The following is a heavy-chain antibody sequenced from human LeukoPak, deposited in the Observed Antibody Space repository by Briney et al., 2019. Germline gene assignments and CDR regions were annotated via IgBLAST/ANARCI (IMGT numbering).Heavy chain of an antibody. D-gene: IGHD3-10*01. CDR1: GGSVSSGGYY. CDR3: ARVPISTSARGYFDY. CDR2: IYYSGST. J-gene: IGHJ4*02. V-gene: IGHV4-61*08. Sequence: SETLSLTCTVSGGSVSSGGYYWSWIRQPPGKGLEWIGYIYYSGSTTYNPSHNSRVTISVDTSKNKFSLKLSSVTAADTAVYYYARVPISTSARGYFDYWGQGTLVTVSS.